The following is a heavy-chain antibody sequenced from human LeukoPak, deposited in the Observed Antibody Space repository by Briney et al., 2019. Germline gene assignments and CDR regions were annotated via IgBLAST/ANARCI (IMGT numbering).Heavy chain of an antibody. J-gene: IGHJ6*03. Sequence: KPSETLSLTCTVSGGSISSSSYYWGWIRQPPGKGLEWIGSIYYSGSTYYNPSLKSRVTISVDTSKNQFSLKLSSVTAADSAVYYCARPRRAVTTSGYYYYMDVWGKGTTVTVSS. CDR3: ARPRRAVTTSGYYYYMDV. V-gene: IGHV4-39*01. D-gene: IGHD4-11*01. CDR1: GGSISSSSYY. CDR2: IYYSGST.